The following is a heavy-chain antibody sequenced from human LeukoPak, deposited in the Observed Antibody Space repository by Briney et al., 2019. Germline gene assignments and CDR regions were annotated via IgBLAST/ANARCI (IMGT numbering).Heavy chain of an antibody. V-gene: IGHV1-18*01. CDR1: GYTFTSYG. CDR2: ISVYNGNT. Sequence: ASVKVSCKASGYTFTSYGINWVRQAPGQGLEWVGWISVYNGNTNYAQKLQGRVTMTTVTSTRTVYMELRSLRSDDTAVYYCARVLGSVVYDAFDIWGQGTMVTVSS. J-gene: IGHJ3*02. D-gene: IGHD2-15*01. CDR3: ARVLGSVVYDAFDI.